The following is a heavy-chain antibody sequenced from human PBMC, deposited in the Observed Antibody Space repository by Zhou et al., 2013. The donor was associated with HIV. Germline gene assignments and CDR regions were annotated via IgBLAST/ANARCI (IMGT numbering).Heavy chain of an antibody. V-gene: IGHV1-3*01. J-gene: IGHJ4*02. CDR1: GYSFTTSL. Sequence: QVHFVQSGTEVKKPGASVRVSCKASGYSFTTSLMHWVRQAPGQSLEWMGWIHGGNGNTKYSQKFQGRLTLTSDTSASTAYMELSSLRSEDTAVYYCARESGYYFDHWGQGTLVTVSS. CDR3: ARESGYYFDH. CDR2: IHGGNGNT. D-gene: IGHD5-12*01.